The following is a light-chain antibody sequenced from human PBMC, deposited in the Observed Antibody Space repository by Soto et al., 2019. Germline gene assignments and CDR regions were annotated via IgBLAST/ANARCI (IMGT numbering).Light chain of an antibody. V-gene: IGKV1-33*01. J-gene: IGKJ4*01. Sequence: DIQMTQSPSSLSASVGDRVTVTCQASHDIRDRLNWFQKKPGKGPKLLIYDASTSDTGAPSRFSGSGSGTDFTLTISSLQPEDVATYYCQQYENLPFTFGGGTRLEIK. CDR3: QQYENLPFT. CDR2: DAS. CDR1: HDIRDR.